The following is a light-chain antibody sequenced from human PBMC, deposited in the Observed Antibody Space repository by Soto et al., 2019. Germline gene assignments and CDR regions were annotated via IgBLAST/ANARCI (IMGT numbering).Light chain of an antibody. CDR1: QSVSSSY. CDR2: GAS. Sequence: EIVLTHSPGTLSLSPGERATLSCIASQSVSSSYLAWYQQKPGQAPRLLIYGASSRATGIPDRFSGSGSGTDFTLTISRLEPEDFAVYYCQQYGSSPWTFGQGTKVDIK. V-gene: IGKV3-20*01. J-gene: IGKJ1*01. CDR3: QQYGSSPWT.